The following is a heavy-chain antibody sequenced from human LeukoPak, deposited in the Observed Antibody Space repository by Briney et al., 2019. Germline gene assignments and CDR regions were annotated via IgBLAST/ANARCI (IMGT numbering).Heavy chain of an antibody. D-gene: IGHD1-26*01. Sequence: PGGSLRLSCAASGFTFSSYEMNWVRQAPGKGLQWVSYISSSGSTRYYAESVKGRFTISRDNTRNSLYLQMNSLRAEDTALYYCVRDCDGSYRIYYYMDVWGKGTTVTVSS. CDR1: GFTFSSYE. CDR3: VRDCDGSYRIYYYMDV. V-gene: IGHV3-48*03. J-gene: IGHJ6*03. CDR2: ISSSGSTR.